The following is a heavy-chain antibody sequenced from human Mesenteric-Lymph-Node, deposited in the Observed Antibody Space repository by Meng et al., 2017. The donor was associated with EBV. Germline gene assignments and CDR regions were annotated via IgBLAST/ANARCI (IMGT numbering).Heavy chain of an antibody. V-gene: IGHV3-74*03. D-gene: IGHD7-27*01. CDR1: GFTFSSYW. Sequence: VELVGSGGGLVQSGGSLRLSCAASGFTFSSYWMHWVRQAPGKGLVWVSNIKTDGSTTAYADSVKGRFTISRDNAKNTLYLQMNSLRVEDTAIYYCVKSNWGSKDSWGQGTLVTVSS. CDR2: IKTDGSTT. J-gene: IGHJ4*02. CDR3: VKSNWGSKDS.